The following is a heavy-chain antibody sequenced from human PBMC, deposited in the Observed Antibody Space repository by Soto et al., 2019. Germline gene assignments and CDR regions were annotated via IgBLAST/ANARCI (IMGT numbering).Heavy chain of an antibody. D-gene: IGHD1-20*01. V-gene: IGHV3-21*01. CDR1: GFTFSSYS. CDR3: ARKSGITGNYGLYYYGMDV. CDR2: ISSSSSYI. Sequence: GWSLRLSCAASGFTFSSYSMNWVRQAPGKGLEWVSSISSSSSYIYYADSVKGRFTISRDNAKNSLYLQMNSLRAEDTAVYYCARKSGITGNYGLYYYGMDVWGQGTTVTVSS. J-gene: IGHJ6*02.